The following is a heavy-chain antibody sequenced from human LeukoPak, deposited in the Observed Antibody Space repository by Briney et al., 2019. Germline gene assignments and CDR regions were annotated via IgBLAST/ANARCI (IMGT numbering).Heavy chain of an antibody. V-gene: IGHV3-53*01. CDR2: IYTGGST. D-gene: IGHD4-17*01. CDR3: ARGRQGYGDYFS. J-gene: IGHJ5*02. Sequence: GGSLRLSCAASGFTFSSYWMSWVRQAPGKGLEWVSVIYTGGSTDYADSVKGRFTISRDNSKNTLYLQMNSLRAEDTAMYYCARGRQGYGDYFSWGQGTLVTVSS. CDR1: GFTFSSYW.